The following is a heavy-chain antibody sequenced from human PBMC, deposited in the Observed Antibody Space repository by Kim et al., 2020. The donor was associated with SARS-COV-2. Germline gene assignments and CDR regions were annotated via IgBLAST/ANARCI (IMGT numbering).Heavy chain of an antibody. D-gene: IGHD6-19*01. CDR2: IIPILGIA. J-gene: IGHJ4*02. CDR3: ARDSSGWLHDY. V-gene: IGHV1-69*02. Sequence: SVKVSCKASGGTFSSYTISWVRQAPGQGLEWMGRIIPILGIANYAQKFQGRVTITADKSTSTAYMELSSLRSEDTAVYYCARDSSGWLHDYWGQGTLVTVSS. CDR1: GGTFSSYT.